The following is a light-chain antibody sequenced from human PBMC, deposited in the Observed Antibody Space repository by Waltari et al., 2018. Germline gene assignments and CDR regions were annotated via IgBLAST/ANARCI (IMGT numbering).Light chain of an antibody. Sequence: EIVLMQSPGTLSLSPGERATLSCRASQSVGRSLAWYQQIPGQAPRLLIYGASSRATGIPDRFSGSGSGTDFSLTISRLEPEDFAVYFCQHYVRLPATFGQGTKVAI. V-gene: IGKV3-20*01. CDR3: QHYVRLPAT. CDR1: QSVGRS. CDR2: GAS. J-gene: IGKJ1*01.